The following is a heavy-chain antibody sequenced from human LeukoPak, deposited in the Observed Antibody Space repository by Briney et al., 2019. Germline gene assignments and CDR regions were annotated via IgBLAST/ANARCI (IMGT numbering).Heavy chain of an antibody. D-gene: IGHD6-19*01. CDR3: ASSIAVAGTGFDY. V-gene: IGHV1-2*02. J-gene: IGHJ4*02. CDR2: INPNSGGT. Sequence: ATVKVSCKASGYTFTGYYMHWVRQAPGQGLEWMGWINPNSGGTNYAQKFQGRVTMTRDTSISTAYMELSRLRSDDTAVYYCASSIAVAGTGFDYWGQGTLVTVSS. CDR1: GYTFTGYY.